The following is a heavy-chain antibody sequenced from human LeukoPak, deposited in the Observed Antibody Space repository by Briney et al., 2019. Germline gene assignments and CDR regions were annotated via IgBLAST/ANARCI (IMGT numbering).Heavy chain of an antibody. CDR3: AREFSHYYYMDV. V-gene: IGHV3-53*01. CDR1: GLTVSSNY. J-gene: IGHJ6*03. CDR2: IYSGGST. Sequence: GGCLRLSCAASGLTVSSNYMSWVRQAPGKGLGWVSVIYSGGSTYYADSVKGRFTISRDNSKNTLYLQMNTLRAEDTAVYYCAREFSHYYYMDVWGKGTTVTVSS. D-gene: IGHD2-21*02.